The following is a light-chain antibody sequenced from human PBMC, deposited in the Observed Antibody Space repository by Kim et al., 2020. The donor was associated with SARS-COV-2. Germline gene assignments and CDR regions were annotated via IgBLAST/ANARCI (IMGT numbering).Light chain of an antibody. CDR2: KVS. Sequence: DVVMTQSPLSLPVTLGQPASISCRSSQSLVYSDGNTYLNWFQQRPGQSPRRLIYKVSNRDSGVPDRFSGSGSGTDFILKISRVEAEDVGVYYCMQGIHPITFGQGTRLEIK. CDR1: QSLVYSDGNTY. J-gene: IGKJ5*01. CDR3: MQGIHPIT. V-gene: IGKV2-30*01.